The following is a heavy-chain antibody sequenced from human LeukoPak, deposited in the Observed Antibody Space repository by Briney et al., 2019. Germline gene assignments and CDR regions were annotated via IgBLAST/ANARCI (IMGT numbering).Heavy chain of an antibody. CDR3: ACLTTADAFDI. J-gene: IGHJ3*02. CDR1: GGAISIYY. V-gene: IGHV4-59*01. Sequence: SETLSLTCSVSGGAISIYYWSWIRQPPGKGLEWIGYIYNSGSTNYNPSLKSRVAISVDTSKNQFSLKLSSVTAADTAVYYCACLTTADAFDIWGQGTKVTVSS. CDR2: IYNSGST. D-gene: IGHD3-22*01.